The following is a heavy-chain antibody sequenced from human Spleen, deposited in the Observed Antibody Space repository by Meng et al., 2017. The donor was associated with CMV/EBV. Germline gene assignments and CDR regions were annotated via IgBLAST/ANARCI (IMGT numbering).Heavy chain of an antibody. V-gene: IGHV3-7*01. D-gene: IGHD2-2*01. CDR2: INQDGSEK. CDR3: ARQGVGAGYAAGLPYGLDV. Sequence: GESLKISCAAAGFSFSNYWMSWVRQAPGKVLVWVANINQDGSEKYYVDSMKGRFIISRDNAKKSLYLQMNSLRAEDTAVYYCARQGVGAGYAAGLPYGLDVWGRGTTVTVSS. CDR1: GFSFSNYW. J-gene: IGHJ6*02.